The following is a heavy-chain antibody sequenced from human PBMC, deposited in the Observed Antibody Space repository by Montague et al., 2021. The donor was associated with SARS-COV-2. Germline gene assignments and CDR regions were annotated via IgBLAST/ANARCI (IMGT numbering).Heavy chain of an antibody. CDR3: ASPTYCYDSSGSDAFDI. J-gene: IGHJ3*02. V-gene: IGHV4-39*01. Sequence: SETLSLTCTVSGGSISSYYWSWIRQPPGKGLEWIGSIYYSGSTYYNPSLKSRVTISVDTSKNQFSLKLSSVTAADTAVYYCASPTYCYDSSGSDAFDIWGQGTMVTVSS. CDR2: IYYSGST. CDR1: GGSISSYY. D-gene: IGHD3-22*01.